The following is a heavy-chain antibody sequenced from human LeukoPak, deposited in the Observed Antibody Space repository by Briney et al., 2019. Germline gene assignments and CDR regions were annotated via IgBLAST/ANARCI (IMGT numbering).Heavy chain of an antibody. CDR3: AKDLGRYRNNFFDY. Sequence: GGSLRLSCAASGFTFSSIAMSWVRQAPDEGLEWVSTISGSGGGTYYADSVKGRFTISRDDSKNTLYLQMNSLRADDTAVYYCAKDLGRYRNNFFDYWGQGNLVTVSS. CDR2: ISGSGGGT. J-gene: IGHJ4*02. CDR1: GFTFSSIA. V-gene: IGHV3-23*01. D-gene: IGHD1-26*01.